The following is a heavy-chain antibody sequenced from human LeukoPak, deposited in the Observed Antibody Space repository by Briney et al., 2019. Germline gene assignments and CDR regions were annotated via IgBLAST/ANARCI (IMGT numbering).Heavy chain of an antibody. Sequence: GGSLRLSCAASGFTFSSYAMSWVRQAPGKGLEWVSAISGSGGSTYYADSVKGRFTISRDNAKNSLYLQLNSLRAEDTAVYYCARDRSLLWFGELSNNYYFDYWAQGTLVTVSS. V-gene: IGHV3-23*01. CDR3: ARDRSLLWFGELSNNYYFDY. CDR1: GFTFSSYA. D-gene: IGHD3-10*01. CDR2: ISGSGGST. J-gene: IGHJ4*02.